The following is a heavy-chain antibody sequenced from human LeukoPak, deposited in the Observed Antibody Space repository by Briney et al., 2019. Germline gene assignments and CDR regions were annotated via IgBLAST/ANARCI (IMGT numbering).Heavy chain of an antibody. J-gene: IGHJ4*02. CDR1: GFTFSSYA. CDR3: AKGSLGDNAFVYFDY. CDR2: ISGSGGSA. V-gene: IGHV3-23*01. Sequence: QPGGSLRVSCAASGFTFSSYALSWVRQAPGKGLEWVSAISGSGGSAYYADSVKGRFTISRDTSKNTLYLQMNSLRADDTAVYYCAKGSLGDNAFVYFDYWGQGTLVTVSS. D-gene: IGHD4-17*01.